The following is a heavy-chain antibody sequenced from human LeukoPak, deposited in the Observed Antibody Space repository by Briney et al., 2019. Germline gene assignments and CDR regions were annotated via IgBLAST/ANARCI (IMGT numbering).Heavy chain of an antibody. CDR2: INSNDDK. CDR1: GGSISGYY. D-gene: IGHD6-13*01. CDR3: AHRPSGMAAVSFES. J-gene: IGHJ4*02. V-gene: IGHV2-5*01. Sequence: TLSLTCTVSGGSISGYYWSWIRQPPGKALEWLAFINSNDDKRYTPSLKSRLTITRDTSKNQVVLTMANMDPADTATYYCAHRPSGMAAVSFESWGQGTLVTVSS.